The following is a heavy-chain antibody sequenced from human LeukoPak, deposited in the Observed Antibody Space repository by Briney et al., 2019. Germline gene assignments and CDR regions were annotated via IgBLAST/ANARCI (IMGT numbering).Heavy chain of an antibody. Sequence: PGGSLRLSCAASGFSVSSNYMSWVRQAPGKGLEWVSVIYSGGTTYYADSVRDRFTISRDNSKNTLYLQMNSLRAEDTAVYYCARYCSSTSCYLGAFDMWGQGTMVTVAS. D-gene: IGHD2-2*01. CDR2: IYSGGTT. CDR3: ARYCSSTSCYLGAFDM. CDR1: GFSVSSNY. V-gene: IGHV3-66*01. J-gene: IGHJ3*02.